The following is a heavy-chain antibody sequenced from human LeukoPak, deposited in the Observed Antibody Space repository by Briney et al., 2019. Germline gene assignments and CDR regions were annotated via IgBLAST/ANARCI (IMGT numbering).Heavy chain of an antibody. CDR2: IRSQVDGGTP. CDR3: ATVYWYFDL. Sequence: PGGSLRLSCAAAGFTFKNNWMSWVRQAQGKGLEGVGLIRSQVDGGTPDYAAPVKGRFTISRDDSKNTLYLQMSSLKTEDTAVYYCATVYWYFDLWGLGTLVSVSA. CDR1: GFTFKNNW. V-gene: IGHV3-15*01. J-gene: IGHJ2*01.